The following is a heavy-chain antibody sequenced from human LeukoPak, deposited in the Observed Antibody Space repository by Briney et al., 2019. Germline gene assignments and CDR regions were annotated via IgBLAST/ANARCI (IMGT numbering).Heavy chain of an antibody. Sequence: PSETLSLTCAVYGGSFSGYYWSWIRQPPGKGLEWIGEINHSGSTNYNPSLKSRVTISVDTSKNQFSLKLSSVTAADTAVYYCARGLSAIVYWGQGTLVTVSS. D-gene: IGHD2-15*01. CDR3: ARGLSAIVY. J-gene: IGHJ4*02. CDR2: INHSGST. V-gene: IGHV4-34*01. CDR1: GGSFSGYY.